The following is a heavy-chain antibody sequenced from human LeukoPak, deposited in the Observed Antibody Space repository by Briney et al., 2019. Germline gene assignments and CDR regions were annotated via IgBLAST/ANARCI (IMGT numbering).Heavy chain of an antibody. D-gene: IGHD7-27*01. CDR2: IYSSGST. Sequence: SETLSLTCSVSGGSISNYFWTWIRQPPGKGLEWIGYIYSSGSTYYNPSLKSRVTISVDTSKNRFSLKLSTVTAADTAVYYCARRPTGDPKFDYWGQGIQVTVSS. J-gene: IGHJ4*02. V-gene: IGHV4-59*08. CDR3: ARRPTGDPKFDY. CDR1: GGSISNYF.